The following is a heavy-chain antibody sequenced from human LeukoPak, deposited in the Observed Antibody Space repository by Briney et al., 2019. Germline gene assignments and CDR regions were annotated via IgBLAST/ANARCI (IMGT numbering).Heavy chain of an antibody. CDR1: GGSFSGYY. D-gene: IGHD5-12*01. V-gene: IGHV4-34*01. CDR3: ARGYSGYDPFDY. J-gene: IGHJ4*02. CDR2: INHSGST. Sequence: SETLSLTGAVYGGSFSGYYWSWIRQPPGKGLEWIGEINHSGSTNYNPSLKSRVTISVDTSKNQFSLKLSSVTAADTAVYYRARGYSGYDPFDYWGQGTLVTVSS.